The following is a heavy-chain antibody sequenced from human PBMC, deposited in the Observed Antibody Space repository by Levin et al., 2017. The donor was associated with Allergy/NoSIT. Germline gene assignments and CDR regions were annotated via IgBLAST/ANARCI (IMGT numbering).Heavy chain of an antibody. V-gene: IGHV4-59*11. J-gene: IGHJ3*02. D-gene: IGHD6-13*01. Sequence: GSLRLSCTVSGGSINTHYWNWIRQPPGKGLEWIAYISDSGSTTYNPSLKSRVTMSVDTSKNQFSLRLRSVTAADTAVYYCARARTYSSSWTPFDIWGQGTMVTVSS. CDR3: ARARTYSSSWTPFDI. CDR2: ISDSGST. CDR1: GGSINTHY.